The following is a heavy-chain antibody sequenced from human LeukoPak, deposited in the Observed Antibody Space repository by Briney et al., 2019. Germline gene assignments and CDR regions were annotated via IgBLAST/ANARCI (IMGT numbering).Heavy chain of an antibody. CDR1: GGSISSSSYY. CDR3: ARVGTHCSYCDWFDP. D-gene: IGHD2-15*01. J-gene: IGHJ5*02. CDR2: IYYSGST. Sequence: PSETLSLTCTVSGGSISSSSYYWGWIRQPPGKGLEWIGSIYYSGSTYYNPSLKSRVTISVDTSKNQFSLKLSSVTAADTAVYYCARVGTHCSYCDWFDPWGQGTLVTVSS. V-gene: IGHV4-39*07.